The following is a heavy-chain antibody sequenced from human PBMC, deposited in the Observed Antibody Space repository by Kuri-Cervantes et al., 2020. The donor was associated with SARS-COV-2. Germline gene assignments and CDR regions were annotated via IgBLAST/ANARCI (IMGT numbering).Heavy chain of an antibody. CDR2: ISGNGSYI. Sequence: GESLKISCVATGFTFSGYTMNWVRQAPGKALQWVSSISGNGSYIYYADSVKGRFTVSRDSAKNTLYLQMNSLRAEDTAVYYCARDRSTHYFDYWGQGTLVTVSS. CDR3: ARDRSTHYFDY. V-gene: IGHV3-21*01. CDR1: GFTFSGYT. J-gene: IGHJ4*02.